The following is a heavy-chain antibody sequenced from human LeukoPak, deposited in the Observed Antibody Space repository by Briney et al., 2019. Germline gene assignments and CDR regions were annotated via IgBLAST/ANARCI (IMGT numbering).Heavy chain of an antibody. CDR1: GGSISTYY. V-gene: IGHV4-59*01. CDR2: IYYTVTT. D-gene: IGHD1-1*01. J-gene: IGHJ4*02. CDR3: ARVGDWNDLVY. Sequence: SETLSLTCTVSGGSISTYYWSWIRQPPGKGLEWIGYIYYTVTTNYNPSLKSRVTISVDTSKNQFSLKLSSVTAADTGVYYCARVGDWNDLVYWGQGTLVTVSS.